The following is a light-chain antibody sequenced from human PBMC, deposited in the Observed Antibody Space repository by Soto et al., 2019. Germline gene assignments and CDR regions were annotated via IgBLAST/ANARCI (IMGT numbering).Light chain of an antibody. Sequence: DIQTTQFPSSLSASVGDRVTITCRASQTISTYLNWYQQQSGKAPKLLIYSASTLQSGAPSRFSGSGSGTDFTLTISNLQPEDFATYHCQQSFSTPLTFGQGTKVDIK. CDR3: QQSFSTPLT. V-gene: IGKV1-39*01. J-gene: IGKJ1*01. CDR2: SAS. CDR1: QTISTY.